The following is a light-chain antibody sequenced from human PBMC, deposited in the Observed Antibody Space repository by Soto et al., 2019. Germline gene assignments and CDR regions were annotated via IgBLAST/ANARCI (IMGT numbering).Light chain of an antibody. J-gene: IGLJ2*01. Sequence: SYELTQPPSVSVAPGKTARITCGGTNIGSKSVHWYQQKPGQAPVLVIYYDSDRPSGIPERFSGSNSGNTATLTISRVEAGDEADYYCQVWDSSSDHRVFGGGTKVTVL. CDR1: NIGSKS. CDR3: QVWDSSSDHRV. CDR2: YDS. V-gene: IGLV3-21*04.